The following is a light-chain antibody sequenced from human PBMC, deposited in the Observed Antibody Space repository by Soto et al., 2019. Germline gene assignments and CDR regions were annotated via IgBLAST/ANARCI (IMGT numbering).Light chain of an antibody. J-gene: IGKJ4*01. CDR1: QSISSW. CDR2: AAS. Sequence: DIQMTQSPYSVSASVGDRVTITCRASQSISSWLAWYQQKPGKAPNLLIYAASNLQSGVPSRFSGSESGTDFTLTISSLQPEDFATYYCQQDSSFPLTFGGGTKVEIK. CDR3: QQDSSFPLT. V-gene: IGKV1-12*01.